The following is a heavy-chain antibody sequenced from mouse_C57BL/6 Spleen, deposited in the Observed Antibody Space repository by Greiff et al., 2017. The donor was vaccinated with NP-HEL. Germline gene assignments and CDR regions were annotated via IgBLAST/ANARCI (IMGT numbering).Heavy chain of an antibody. CDR1: GFTFSSYG. CDR2: ISSGGSYT. Sequence: EVKLMESGGDLVKPGGSLKLSCAASGFTFSSYGMSWVRQTPDKRLEWVATISSGGSYTYYPDSVKGRFTISRDNAKNTLYLQMSSLKSEDTAMYYCARPYDGSPYYFDYWGQGTTLTVSS. CDR3: ARPYDGSPYYFDY. V-gene: IGHV5-6*01. D-gene: IGHD2-3*01. J-gene: IGHJ2*01.